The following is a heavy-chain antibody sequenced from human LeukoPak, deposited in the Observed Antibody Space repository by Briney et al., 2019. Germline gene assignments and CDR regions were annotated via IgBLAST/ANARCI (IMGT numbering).Heavy chain of an antibody. Sequence: GGSLRLSCTASGFTFGDYAMSWVRQAPGKGLEWVGFIRSKAYGGTTEYAASVKGRFTIPRDDSKSIAYLQMNSLKTEDTAVYYCTRGGNRIGFDYWGQGTLVTVSS. CDR2: IRSKAYGGTT. CDR3: TRGGNRIGFDY. V-gene: IGHV3-49*04. CDR1: GFTFGDYA. J-gene: IGHJ4*02. D-gene: IGHD2-15*01.